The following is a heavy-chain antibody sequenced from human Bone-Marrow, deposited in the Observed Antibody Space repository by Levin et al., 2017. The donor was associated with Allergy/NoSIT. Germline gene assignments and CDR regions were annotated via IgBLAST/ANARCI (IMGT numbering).Heavy chain of an antibody. J-gene: IGHJ4*02. CDR3: VKAAGRGYNTNRLEK. CDR1: GFSFDDYA. Sequence: PGGSLRLSCTASGFSFDDYALHWVRQPPGKGLEWVSGINFNSGLTGYVDSVKGRFIISRDNAKNSLYLQMNSLRIEDTALYYCVKAAGRGYNTNRLEKWGQGTPVTVSS. CDR2: INFNSGLT. D-gene: IGHD3-22*01. V-gene: IGHV3-9*01.